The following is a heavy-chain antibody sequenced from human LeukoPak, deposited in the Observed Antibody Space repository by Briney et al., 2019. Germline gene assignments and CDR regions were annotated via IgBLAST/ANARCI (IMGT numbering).Heavy chain of an antibody. CDR1: SGSITRHY. CDR2: IHYGGST. J-gene: IGHJ4*02. D-gene: IGHD1-26*01. V-gene: IGHV4-59*08. CDR3: ASGSYYFDY. Sequence: SETLSLTCTVSSGSITRHYWTWIRQPPGKGLEWIGYIHYGGSTNYNPSLKSRVTISVDTSKKQFSLKLNSVTAADTAVYYCASGSYYFDYWGQGTLVTVSS.